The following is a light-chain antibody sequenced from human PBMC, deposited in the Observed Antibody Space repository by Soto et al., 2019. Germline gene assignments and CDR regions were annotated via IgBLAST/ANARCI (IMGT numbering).Light chain of an antibody. J-gene: IGKJ4*01. V-gene: IGKV1-27*01. Sequence: DTQMTQSPSSLSASVGDRVAITCRASQGITDYLAWYQQKPGKVPKLLIYGASTLQSGVPSRFSGSGSGTDFTLTISSLQPEDVATYYCQKYNSAPLTFGGGTKVDIK. CDR1: QGITDY. CDR3: QKYNSAPLT. CDR2: GAS.